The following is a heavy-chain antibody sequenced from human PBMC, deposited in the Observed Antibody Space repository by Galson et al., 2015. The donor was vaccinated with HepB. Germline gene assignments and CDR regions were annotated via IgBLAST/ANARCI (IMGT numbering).Heavy chain of an antibody. V-gene: IGHV3-15*01. CDR3: TTWDSGY. J-gene: IGHJ4*02. Sequence: SLRLSCAASGLNFNGAWMSWVRQAPGKGLEWVGRIKSKTYGATTDYAAPVKGRFVISRDDSENTLNLQMNNLKIEDTGVYYCTTWDSGYCGQGTMVTVSA. CDR2: IKSKTYGATT. CDR1: GLNFNGAW. D-gene: IGHD6-25*01.